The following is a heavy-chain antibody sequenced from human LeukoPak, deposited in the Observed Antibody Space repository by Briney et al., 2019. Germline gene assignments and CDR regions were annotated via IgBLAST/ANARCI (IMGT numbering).Heavy chain of an antibody. CDR1: GXTFSDYY. Sequence: GGSLRLSCAASGXTFSDYYMSWVRQAPGKGLEWVSVIYSGGSTYYADSVKGRFTISRDNSKNTLYLQMNSLRAEDTAVYYCASPLRRPYYYGMDVWGQGTTVTVSS. J-gene: IGHJ6*02. CDR2: IYSGGST. D-gene: IGHD3-16*01. CDR3: ASPLRRPYYYGMDV. V-gene: IGHV3-66*01.